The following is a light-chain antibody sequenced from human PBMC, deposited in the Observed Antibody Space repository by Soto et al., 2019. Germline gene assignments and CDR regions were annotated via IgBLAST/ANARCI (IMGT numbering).Light chain of an antibody. CDR3: QQYNNWPPIT. CDR2: GAS. V-gene: IGKV3-15*01. Sequence: EIVMTQSPATLSVSPGERATLSCRASQSVSSTLAWYQQKPGQAPRLLISGASTRATGIPARFSGSGSGTEVTLTISSLQSEDVAVYSCQQYNNWPPITFGQGTRLEIK. J-gene: IGKJ5*01. CDR1: QSVSST.